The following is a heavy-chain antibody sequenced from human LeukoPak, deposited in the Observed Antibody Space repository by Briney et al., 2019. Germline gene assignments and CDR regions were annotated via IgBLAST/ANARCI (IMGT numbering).Heavy chain of an antibody. D-gene: IGHD3-9*01. J-gene: IGHJ4*02. Sequence: ASVKVSCKASGYTFTSYGISWVRQAPGQGLEWMGWISAYNGNTNYAQKLQGRVTMTTDTSTSTAYMELRSLRSDDTAVYYCARVRSQLRYFDWLSPPDYWGQGTLVTVSS. CDR1: GYTFTSYG. CDR2: ISAYNGNT. CDR3: ARVRSQLRYFDWLSPPDY. V-gene: IGHV1-18*01.